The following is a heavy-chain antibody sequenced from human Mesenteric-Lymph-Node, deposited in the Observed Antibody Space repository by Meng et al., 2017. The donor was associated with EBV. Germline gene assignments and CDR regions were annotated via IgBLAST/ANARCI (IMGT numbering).Heavy chain of an antibody. CDR1: GGSPNNNSYC. V-gene: IGHV4-39*01. Sequence: SGPRLVKPSETLSLTCSSSGGSPNNNSYCWAWIRQPPGKGLEWIGSICYGGASFYTPSLESRVTMSVDASKNEFSLSLKSVTAADSAVFFCAALNSGLFFDHWGQGILVTVSS. CDR3: AALNSGLFFDH. D-gene: IGHD2-21*01. CDR2: ICYGGAS. J-gene: IGHJ4*02.